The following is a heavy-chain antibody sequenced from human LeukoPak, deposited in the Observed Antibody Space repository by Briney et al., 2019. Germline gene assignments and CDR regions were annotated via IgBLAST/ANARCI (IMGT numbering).Heavy chain of an antibody. CDR3: ARGLCGVDCPKYNWFDP. D-gene: IGHD2-21*02. J-gene: IGHJ5*02. CDR2: IYTNGGT. Sequence: SETLSLTCTVSGGSISSGDYYWTWIRQPAGEGLEWIGRIYTNGGTSYNPSLQSRVTISFDTSQNHFSLELSAVTAADTAVYYCARGLCGVDCPKYNWFDPWGRGTLVTVSS. CDR1: GGSISSGDYY. V-gene: IGHV4-61*02.